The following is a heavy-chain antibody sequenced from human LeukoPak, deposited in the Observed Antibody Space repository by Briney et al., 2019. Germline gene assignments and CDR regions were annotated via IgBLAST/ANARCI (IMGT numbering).Heavy chain of an antibody. D-gene: IGHD6-19*01. CDR2: ISGSGGST. Sequence: GSLRLSCAASGFTFSSYAMSWVRQAPGKGLEWVSAISGSGGSTYYADSVKGRFTISRDNSKNTLYLQMNSLRAEDTAVYYCAKDFVFGSGWPNWFDPWGQGTLVTVSS. CDR3: AKDFVFGSGWPNWFDP. CDR1: GFTFSSYA. V-gene: IGHV3-23*01. J-gene: IGHJ5*02.